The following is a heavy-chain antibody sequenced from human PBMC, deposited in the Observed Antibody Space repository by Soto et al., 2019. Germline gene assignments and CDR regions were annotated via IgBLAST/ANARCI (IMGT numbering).Heavy chain of an antibody. CDR3: AKSLLEWLNLAYYGMDV. CDR1: GFTFSSYG. D-gene: IGHD3-3*01. Sequence: GGSLRLSCAASGFTFSSYGMHWVRQAPGKGLEWVAVISYDGSNKYYADSVKGRFTISRDNSKNTLYLQMNSLRAEDTAVYYCAKSLLEWLNLAYYGMDVWGKGTTVTVSS. J-gene: IGHJ6*04. CDR2: ISYDGSNK. V-gene: IGHV3-30*18.